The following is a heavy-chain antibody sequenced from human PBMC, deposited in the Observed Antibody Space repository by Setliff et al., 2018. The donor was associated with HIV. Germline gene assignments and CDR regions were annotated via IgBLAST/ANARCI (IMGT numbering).Heavy chain of an antibody. V-gene: IGHV1-46*01. Sequence: ASVKVSCKASGYTFTSYYMHWVRQAPGQGLEWMGMVYPSDGSTSYAQKFQGRVTMTRDTSTSTIYMELNSLTSEDTAVYYCARDNTDFDIWGQGTMVTVSS. D-gene: IGHD2-2*02. CDR3: ARDNTDFDI. J-gene: IGHJ3*02. CDR2: VYPSDGST. CDR1: GYTFTSYY.